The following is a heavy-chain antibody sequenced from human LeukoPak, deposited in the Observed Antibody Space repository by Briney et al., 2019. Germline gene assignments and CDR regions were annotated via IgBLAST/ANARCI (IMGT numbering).Heavy chain of an antibody. CDR3: ARVRSTSRIGAFDI. CDR1: GFTFSNAW. V-gene: IGHV3-30-3*01. Sequence: GGSLRLSCAASGFTFSNAWMSWVRQAPGKGLEWVAVISYDGSNKYYADSVKGRFTISRDNSKNTLYLQMNSLRAEDTAVYYCARVRSTSRIGAFDIWGQGTMVTVSS. J-gene: IGHJ3*02. CDR2: ISYDGSNK. D-gene: IGHD2-2*01.